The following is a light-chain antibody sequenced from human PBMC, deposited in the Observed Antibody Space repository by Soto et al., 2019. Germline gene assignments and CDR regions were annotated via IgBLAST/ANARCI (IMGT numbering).Light chain of an antibody. CDR2: VAT. CDR3: QQHNDWPLT. V-gene: IGKV3-15*01. J-gene: IGKJ4*01. Sequence: EIVMTQSPAPLSVSPGERVTLSCRASQSVSNNLAWYQHKPGQAPMLLIYVATATATVIPARFSGSGSGTQFTLTISSLQSQDFAVYYCQQHNDWPLTFGGGTKVEIK. CDR1: QSVSNN.